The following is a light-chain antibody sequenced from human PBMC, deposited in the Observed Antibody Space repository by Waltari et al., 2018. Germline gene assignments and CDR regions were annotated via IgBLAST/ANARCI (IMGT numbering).Light chain of an antibody. CDR3: QHYVSLPAT. CDR2: GAS. Sequence: EIVLTQSPGTLSLSPGERATLSCRASQSVSRTLAWYQQKPGQAPRLLIYGASTRATGIPERFSGGGSGTDLSLTISRLEPEDFAVYYCQHYVSLPATFGQGTKVEIK. V-gene: IGKV3-20*01. J-gene: IGKJ1*01. CDR1: QSVSRT.